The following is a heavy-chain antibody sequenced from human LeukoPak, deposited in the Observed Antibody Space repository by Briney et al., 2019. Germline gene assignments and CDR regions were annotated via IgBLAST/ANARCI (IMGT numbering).Heavy chain of an antibody. CDR2: IYYSGST. Sequence: SETLSLTCTVSGGSISSSSYYWGWIRQPPGKGLEWIGSIYYSGSTNYNPSLKSRVTMSVDTSKNQFSLKLSSVTAADTAVYYCARDFDRVDDSSGYYGYWFDPWGQGTLVTVSS. D-gene: IGHD3-22*01. V-gene: IGHV4-39*07. CDR3: ARDFDRVDDSSGYYGYWFDP. J-gene: IGHJ5*02. CDR1: GGSISSSSYY.